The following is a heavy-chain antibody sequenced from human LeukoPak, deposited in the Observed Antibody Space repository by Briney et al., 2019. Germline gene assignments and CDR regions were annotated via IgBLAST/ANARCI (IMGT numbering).Heavy chain of an antibody. V-gene: IGHV3-48*01. J-gene: IGHJ4*02. CDR2: ISGGSSTI. CDR3: ARVGSNQWLDY. CDR1: GFTLSSYS. D-gene: IGHD6-19*01. Sequence: GGSLRLSCAASGFTLSSYSMNWVRQAPGKGLEWVSYISGGSSTIYNAYSVKGLFTISRDNAKNLLYLLMDTLRAEDTAVYYCARVGSNQWLDYWGQGTLVTVSS.